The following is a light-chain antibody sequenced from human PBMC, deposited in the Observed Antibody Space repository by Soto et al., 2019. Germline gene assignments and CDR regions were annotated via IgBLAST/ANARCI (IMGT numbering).Light chain of an antibody. CDR2: RNN. Sequence: QSVLTQPPSASATPGQRVTISCFGSGSNIGNSFVYWYQQLPGTAPKLLIYRNNQRPSGVPDRFSGSKSGTSASLATSGLRSEDEADYYCAAWDDSLSGYVFGIGTKVTVL. V-gene: IGLV1-47*01. CDR1: GSNIGNSF. J-gene: IGLJ1*01. CDR3: AAWDDSLSGYV.